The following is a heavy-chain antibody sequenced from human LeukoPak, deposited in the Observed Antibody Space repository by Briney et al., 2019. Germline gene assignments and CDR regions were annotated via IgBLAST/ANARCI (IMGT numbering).Heavy chain of an antibody. CDR3: AREGTEVRGVIITENYFDP. CDR1: GYTFTSYY. V-gene: IGHV1-46*01. CDR2: INPSGGST. Sequence: GASVKVSCKASGYTFTSYYMHWVRQAPGQGLEWMGIINPSGGSTSYAQKFQGRVTMTRDMSTSTVYMELSSLRSEDTAVYYCAREGTEVRGVIITENYFDPWGQGTLVTVSS. D-gene: IGHD3-10*01. J-gene: IGHJ5*02.